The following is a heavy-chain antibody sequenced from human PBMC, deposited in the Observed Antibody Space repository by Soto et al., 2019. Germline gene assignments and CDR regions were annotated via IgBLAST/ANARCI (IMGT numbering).Heavy chain of an antibody. CDR1: GGTFSSYA. CDR2: IIPIFGTA. Sequence: GASVKVSCKASGGTFSSYAISWVRQAPGQGLEWMGGIIPIFGTANYAQKFQGRVTITADESTSTAYMELSSRRSEEKAVYYCESGNRTNAYSNYAVFDYWGQGTLVTVSS. D-gene: IGHD4-4*01. V-gene: IGHV1-69*13. CDR3: ESGNRTNAYSNYAVFDY. J-gene: IGHJ4*02.